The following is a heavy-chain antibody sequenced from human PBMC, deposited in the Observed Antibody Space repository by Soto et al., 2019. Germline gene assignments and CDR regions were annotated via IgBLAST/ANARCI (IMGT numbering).Heavy chain of an antibody. CDR3: ARVAFCGGACYPFQAYFDL. J-gene: IGHJ2*01. D-gene: IGHD2-21*02. Sequence: QVQLQQWGAGLLKPSETLSLTCAVYVGCFRGYYWSWIRQPPGKGLEWSGEINRSGATNYNAALKSRVTISVDTSKNQFTLKLISLTAADTAVYYCARVAFCGGACYPFQAYFDLWTRGTLVTVSS. V-gene: IGHV4-34*01. CDR2: INRSGAT. CDR1: VGCFRGYY.